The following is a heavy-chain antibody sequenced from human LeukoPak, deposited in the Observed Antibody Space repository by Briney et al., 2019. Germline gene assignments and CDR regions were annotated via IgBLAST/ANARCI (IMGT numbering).Heavy chain of an antibody. CDR1: GFTFGSYG. Sequence: GGSLRLSCAASGFTFGSYGMHWVRQAPGKGLEWVAVISYDGSNKYYADSVKGRFTISRDNSKNTLYLQMNSLRAEDTAVYYCAKETLRIAAAGTFFDYWGQGTLVTVSS. CDR3: AKETLRIAAAGTFFDY. CDR2: ISYDGSNK. D-gene: IGHD6-13*01. J-gene: IGHJ4*02. V-gene: IGHV3-30*18.